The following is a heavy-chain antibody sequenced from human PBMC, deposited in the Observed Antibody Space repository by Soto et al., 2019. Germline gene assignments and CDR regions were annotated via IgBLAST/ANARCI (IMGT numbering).Heavy chain of an antibody. V-gene: IGHV4-61*08. CDR1: GATVSRGDYF. D-gene: IGHD2-8*01. Sequence: PSETLSLTCTVSGATVSRGDYFWTWIRQPPGKGLEWIGYAYYSGSTDYNPSLKSRVTMSVDTSKNQVSLKLNSVTTADTAVYYCARDRSTYGGGGTGEVKENWFDPWGPGTLVTVS. CDR3: ARDRSTYGGGGTGEVKENWFDP. CDR2: AYYSGST. J-gene: IGHJ5*02.